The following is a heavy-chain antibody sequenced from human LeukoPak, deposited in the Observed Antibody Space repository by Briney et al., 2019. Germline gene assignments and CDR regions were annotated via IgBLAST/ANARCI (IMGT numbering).Heavy chain of an antibody. Sequence: PGGSLRLSCAASGFTFSSYSMNWVRQAPGKGLAWVSSISSSSSYIYYADSVKGRFTISRDNAKNSLYLQMNSLRAEDTAVYYCARAVSSYYYDSSGYYPWGQGTLVTVSS. D-gene: IGHD3-22*01. CDR3: ARAVSSYYYDSSGYYP. J-gene: IGHJ5*02. V-gene: IGHV3-21*01. CDR1: GFTFSSYS. CDR2: ISSSSSYI.